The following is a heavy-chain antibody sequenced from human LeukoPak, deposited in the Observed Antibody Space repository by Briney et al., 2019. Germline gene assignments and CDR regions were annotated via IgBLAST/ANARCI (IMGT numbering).Heavy chain of an antibody. V-gene: IGHV3-15*01. D-gene: IGHD2-15*01. CDR1: GFTFSNSW. Sequence: GGSLRLSCAASGFTFSNSWMSWVRQAPGKGLEWVGRIKSKTDGRTTDYAAPVKGRFTISRDDSKTTLYLQMNSLRAEDTAVYYCAKSRFPQYCSGGSCHGGLADYWGQGTLVTVSS. CDR2: IKSKTDGRTT. CDR3: AKSRFPQYCSGGSCHGGLADY. J-gene: IGHJ4*02.